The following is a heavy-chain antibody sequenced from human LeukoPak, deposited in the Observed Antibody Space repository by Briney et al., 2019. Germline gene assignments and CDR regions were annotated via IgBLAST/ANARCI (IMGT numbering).Heavy chain of an antibody. V-gene: IGHV3-21*01. Sequence: PGGPLRLSCAASGFTFSSYSMNWVRQAPGKGLEWVSSISSSSSYIYYADSVKGRFTISRDNAKNSLYLQMNSLRAEDTAVYYCARDIRVAAAGTSAFDIWGQGTMVTVSS. CDR1: GFTFSSYS. CDR3: ARDIRVAAAGTSAFDI. CDR2: ISSSSSYI. J-gene: IGHJ3*02. D-gene: IGHD6-13*01.